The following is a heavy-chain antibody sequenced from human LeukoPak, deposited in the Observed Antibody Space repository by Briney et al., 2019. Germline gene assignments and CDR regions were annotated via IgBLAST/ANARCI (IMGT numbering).Heavy chain of an antibody. J-gene: IGHJ4*02. CDR2: INPNNGGT. V-gene: IGHV1-2*06. CDR3: ARAPAYCGGDCYFY. D-gene: IGHD2-21*02. CDR1: GYIFTDYY. Sequence: ASVKVSSKASGYIFTDYYMHWVRQAPGQGLEWMGRINPNNGGTYYSQKFQGRVTMTRDTSITTAYMELSRLRSDDTAVYYCARAPAYCGGDCYFYWGQRTLVTVSS.